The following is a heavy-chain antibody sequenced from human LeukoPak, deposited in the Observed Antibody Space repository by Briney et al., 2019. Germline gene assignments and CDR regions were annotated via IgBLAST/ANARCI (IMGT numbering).Heavy chain of an antibody. Sequence: VASVKVSCKASGYTFTGYYMHWVRQAPGQGLEWMGWINPNSGGTNYAQKFQGRVTMTRDTSISTAYMELSRLRSDDTAVYYCARDGYNFGPAYYYYMDVWGKGTTVTVSS. CDR1: GYTFTGYY. D-gene: IGHD5-24*01. CDR2: INPNSGGT. J-gene: IGHJ6*03. CDR3: ARDGYNFGPAYYYYMDV. V-gene: IGHV1-2*02.